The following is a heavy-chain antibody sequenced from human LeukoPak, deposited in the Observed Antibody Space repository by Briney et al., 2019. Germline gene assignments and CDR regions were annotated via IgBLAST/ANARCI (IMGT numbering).Heavy chain of an antibody. CDR3: ARQRGRSWLYWYFDL. D-gene: IGHD6-13*01. J-gene: IGHJ2*01. Sequence: SETLSLTCTVSGGSISSYYWSWSRQPPGKGLEWIGYIYYSGSTNYNPSLKSRVTISVDTSKNQFSLKLSSVTAADTAVYYCARQRGRSWLYWYFDLWGRGTLVTVSS. V-gene: IGHV4-59*08. CDR1: GGSISSYY. CDR2: IYYSGST.